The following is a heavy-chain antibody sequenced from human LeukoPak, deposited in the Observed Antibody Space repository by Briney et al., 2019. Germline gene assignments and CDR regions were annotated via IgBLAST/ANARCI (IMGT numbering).Heavy chain of an antibody. J-gene: IGHJ4*02. Sequence: GGSLRLSCAASGFPFTNYAIEWVRQAPGKGLEWVSAISGSGGNTYYADSVKGRFTISRDNFKSTLYLQMNSLRAEDTAVYYCAKKGFKEFDYWGQGTLVTVSS. CDR3: AKKGFKEFDY. CDR1: GFPFTNYA. V-gene: IGHV3-23*01. CDR2: ISGSGGNT.